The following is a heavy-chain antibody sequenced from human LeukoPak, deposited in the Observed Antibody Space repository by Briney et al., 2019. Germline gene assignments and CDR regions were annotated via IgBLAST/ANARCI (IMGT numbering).Heavy chain of an antibody. D-gene: IGHD6-19*01. CDR3: AKDLYTVPGACDY. CDR1: GFTFSSYA. V-gene: IGHV3-23*01. CDR2: VSGSGDST. J-gene: IGHJ4*02. Sequence: PPGGSLRLSCAASGFTFSSYAMNWVRQAPGKGLEWVSGVSGSGDSTYYTDSVKGRFTISRDISRNTMYLQMNSLRVEDTAIYYCAKDLYTVPGACDYWGRGTLVTVSS.